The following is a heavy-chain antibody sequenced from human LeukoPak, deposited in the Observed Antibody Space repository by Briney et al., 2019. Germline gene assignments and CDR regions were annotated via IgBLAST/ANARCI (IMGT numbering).Heavy chain of an antibody. Sequence: PSQTLSLTCGVSGGSISSGGYSWSWIRQPPGKGLEWIDYIYHSGSTYHNPSLKSRVTISVDTSKNQFSLKLSSVTAADTAVYYCARQDYYDSSGWARYFQHWGQGTLVTVSS. CDR3: ARQDYYDSSGWARYFQH. CDR2: IYHSGST. CDR1: GGSISSGGYS. V-gene: IGHV4-30-2*01. D-gene: IGHD3-22*01. J-gene: IGHJ1*01.